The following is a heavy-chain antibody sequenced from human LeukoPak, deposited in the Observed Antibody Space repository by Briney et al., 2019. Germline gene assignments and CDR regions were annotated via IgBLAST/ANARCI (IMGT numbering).Heavy chain of an antibody. CDR1: GFTVSSYY. CDR3: ASRGSPHYDSSGYYFTYYYYYYMDV. Sequence: PGGSLRLSCAASGFTVSSYYMSWVRQAPGKGLEWVSVIYSGGSTYYADSVKGRFTISRDNSKNTLYLQMNSLRAEDTAVYYCASRGSPHYDSSGYYFTYYYYYYMDVWGKGTTVTVSS. J-gene: IGHJ6*03. V-gene: IGHV3-66*02. D-gene: IGHD3-22*01. CDR2: IYSGGST.